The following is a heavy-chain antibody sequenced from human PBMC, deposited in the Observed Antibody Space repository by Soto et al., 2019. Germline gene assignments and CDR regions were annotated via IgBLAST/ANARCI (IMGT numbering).Heavy chain of an antibody. CDR2: ISVFNGNT. J-gene: IGHJ3*01. CDR1: GYTFTGYG. D-gene: IGHD2-15*01. Sequence: QVQLVQSGAEVKKPGASVKVSCKTSGYTFTGYGINWVRQAPGHGLEWMGWISVFNGNTKYGQNIQDRVIMTTDTSASTSYIELRSLRSDDTAVYFCGRDGSGGIIDSWGQGTMLIASS. V-gene: IGHV1-18*01. CDR3: GRDGSGGIIDS.